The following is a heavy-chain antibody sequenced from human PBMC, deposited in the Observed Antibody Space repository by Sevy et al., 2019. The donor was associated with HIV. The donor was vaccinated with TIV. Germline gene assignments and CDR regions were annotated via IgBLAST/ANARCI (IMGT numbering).Heavy chain of an antibody. CDR3: ARSVYGSGTYLNDY. CDR2: INPNGGGT. CDR1: GYYFTGYY. J-gene: IGHJ4*02. Sequence: ASVKVSCKASGYYFTGYYVHWVRQAPGQGLEWMGWINPNGGGTNIGQKFHGRVTMSRDTSITTAYMELTRLRSNDTGVYFCARSVYGSGTYLNDYWVQGTLVTVSS. D-gene: IGHD3-10*01. V-gene: IGHV1-2*02.